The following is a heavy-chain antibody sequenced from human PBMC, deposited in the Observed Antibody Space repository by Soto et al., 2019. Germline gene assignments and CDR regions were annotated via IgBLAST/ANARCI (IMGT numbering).Heavy chain of an antibody. CDR3: VHHGGVPYYHDF. J-gene: IGHJ4*02. Sequence: QVQLQESGPGLVNPSGTLSLTCAVSGGSLSSSSWWSWVRQPPGKTLEWLGEIFYSGSTKYNPSLNSRVTISADQSKNDFSLRLSSVTAADTAVYYCVHHGGVPYYHDFGGQGMLVTVSS. D-gene: IGHD2-8*01. CDR1: GGSLSSSSW. V-gene: IGHV4-4*02. CDR2: IFYSGST.